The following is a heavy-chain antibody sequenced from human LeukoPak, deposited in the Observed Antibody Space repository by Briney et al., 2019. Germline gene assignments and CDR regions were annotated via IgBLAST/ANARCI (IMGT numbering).Heavy chain of an antibody. CDR3: AVSPDRGWLQFSFDY. Sequence: GASVKVSCKASGYTFTGYYMHWVRQAPGQGLEWMGWINPNSGGTNYAQKFQGWVTMTRDTSISTAYMELSRLRSDATAVYYCAVSPDRGWLQFSFDYWGQGTLVTVSS. CDR2: INPNSGGT. J-gene: IGHJ4*02. V-gene: IGHV1-2*04. D-gene: IGHD5-24*01. CDR1: GYTFTGYY.